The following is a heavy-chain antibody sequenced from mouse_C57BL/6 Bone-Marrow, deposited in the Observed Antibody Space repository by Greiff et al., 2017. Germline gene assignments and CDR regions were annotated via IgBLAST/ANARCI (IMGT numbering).Heavy chain of an antibody. CDR1: GFSLTSYG. CDR2: IWRGGST. J-gene: IGHJ2*01. CDR3: AKNYYYGLDY. D-gene: IGHD1-1*01. V-gene: IGHV2-5*01. Sequence: QVQLKQSGPGLVQPSQSLSITCTVSGFSLTSYGVHWVRQSPGKGLEWLGVIWRGGSTDYNAAFMSRLSITNDNSKSQVFFKMNSLQADDTAIYYCAKNYYYGLDYWGQGTTLTVSS.